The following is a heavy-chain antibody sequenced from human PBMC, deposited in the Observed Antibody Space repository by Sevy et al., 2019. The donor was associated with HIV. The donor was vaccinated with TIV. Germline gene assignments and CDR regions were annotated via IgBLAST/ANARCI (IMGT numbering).Heavy chain of an antibody. CDR3: ARDKDWLLYDY. Sequence: ASVKVSCKAFGYTFSTYLMHWVRQAPGQGLEWVGVNNPSGGGTKYAQKFQGRVIMTGDTSTSTVYMELSSLRSEDTAVYHCARDKDWLLYDYWGQGTLVTVSS. D-gene: IGHD3-9*01. CDR2: NNPSGGGT. CDR1: GYTFSTYL. J-gene: IGHJ4*02. V-gene: IGHV1-46*01.